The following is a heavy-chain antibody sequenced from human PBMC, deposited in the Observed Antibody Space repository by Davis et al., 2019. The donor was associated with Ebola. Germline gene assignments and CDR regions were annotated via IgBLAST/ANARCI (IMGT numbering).Heavy chain of an antibody. J-gene: IGHJ6*04. CDR3: AKSGLSFGVVKYHYGMDV. Sequence: GESLKISCAASGFPFSDYWMHWVRQAPGKGLMWVSRINSDESRTTYADSVKGRFTISRDNSKKTLYLQMNSLRAEDTAVYYCAKSGLSFGVVKYHYGMDVWGKGTTVTVSS. D-gene: IGHD3-3*01. V-gene: IGHV3-74*01. CDR2: INSDESRT. CDR1: GFPFSDYW.